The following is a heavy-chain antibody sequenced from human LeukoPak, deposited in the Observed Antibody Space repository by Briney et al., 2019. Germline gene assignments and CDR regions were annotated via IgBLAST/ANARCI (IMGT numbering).Heavy chain of an antibody. Sequence: GGSLRLSCAASGFTFSSYAMSWVRQAPGKGLEWVSAISGSGDSTYYADSVKGRFTISRDNSKNTLYLQMDSLRAEDTAIYYCAKASSPQWLLRADWFDPWGQGTLVTVSS. CDR2: ISGSGDST. CDR1: GFTFSSYA. D-gene: IGHD6-19*01. CDR3: AKASSPQWLLRADWFDP. J-gene: IGHJ5*02. V-gene: IGHV3-23*01.